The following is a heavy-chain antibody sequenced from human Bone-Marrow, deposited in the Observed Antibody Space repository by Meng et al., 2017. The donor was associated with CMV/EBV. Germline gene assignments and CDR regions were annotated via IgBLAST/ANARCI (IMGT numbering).Heavy chain of an antibody. CDR3: TRGRGSTHKGNWFDP. CDR2: MNPNSGNT. CDR1: GYTFTSYD. J-gene: IGHJ5*02. D-gene: IGHD3-10*01. V-gene: IGHV1-8*01. Sequence: ASVKVSCKASGYTFTSYDINWVRQATGQGLEWMGWMNPNSGNTAYAPKFQGRLTMTRNTSINTAYMDLSSLRSEDTAIYYCTRGRGSTHKGNWFDPWGQGPLVTSPQ.